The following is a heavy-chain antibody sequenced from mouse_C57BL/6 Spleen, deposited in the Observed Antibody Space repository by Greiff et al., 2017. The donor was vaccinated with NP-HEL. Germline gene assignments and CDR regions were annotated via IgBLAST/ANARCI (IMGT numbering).Heavy chain of an antibody. CDR3: ARRQLRLPSMDY. CDR1: GYTFTSYW. D-gene: IGHD3-2*02. Sequence: QVQLQQSGAELVKPGASVKLSCKASGYTFTSYWMHWVKQRPGQGLEWIGMIHPNSGSTNYNEKFKSKATLTVDKSSSTAYMQLSSLTSEDSAVYYCARRQLRLPSMDYWGQGTSVTVSS. J-gene: IGHJ4*01. CDR2: IHPNSGST. V-gene: IGHV1-64*01.